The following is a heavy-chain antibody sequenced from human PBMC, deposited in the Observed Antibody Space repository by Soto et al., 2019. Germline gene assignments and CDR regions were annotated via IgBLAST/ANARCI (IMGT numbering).Heavy chain of an antibody. D-gene: IGHD6-13*01. CDR1: GFSLSTRGVG. Sequence: QITLKESGPTLVKPTQTLTLTCTFSGFSLSTRGVGVGWIRQPPGKALEWLALIYWDDDKRYSPSLKTRLTLTKDTSKTQLVLTLTTMDPVDTATYSCAHIGVSRWFDFWGQGTLVTVSS. J-gene: IGHJ4*02. V-gene: IGHV2-5*02. CDR3: AHIGVSRWFDF. CDR2: IYWDDDK.